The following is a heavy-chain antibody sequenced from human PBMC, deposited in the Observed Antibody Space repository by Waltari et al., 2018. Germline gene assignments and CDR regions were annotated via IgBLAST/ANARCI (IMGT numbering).Heavy chain of an antibody. CDR3: ARDASGSYSPGWLDT. Sequence: EVQLVESGGGLVQPGRSLRLSCAASGFTFDDYAMHWVRQAPGKGLEWVSGISWNSGSIGYADSVKGRFTISRDNAKNSLYLQMNSLRAEDTALYYCARDASGSYSPGWLDTWGQGSLVTVFS. CDR2: ISWNSGSI. J-gene: IGHJ5*02. CDR1: GFTFDDYA. D-gene: IGHD3-10*01. V-gene: IGHV3-9*01.